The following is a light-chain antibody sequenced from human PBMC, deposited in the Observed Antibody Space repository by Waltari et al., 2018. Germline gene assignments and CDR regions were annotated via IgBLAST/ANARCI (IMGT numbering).Light chain of an antibody. CDR3: AAWDDSLSGRV. V-gene: IGLV1-47*01. CDR1: SSNIGSNY. J-gene: IGLJ2*01. CDR2: RNN. Sequence: QSVLTQPPSASGTTGQRVTISCSGRSSNIGSNYVYWYQQLPGTAPKLLIYRNNQRPSGVPDRFSGSKSGTSASLAISGLRSEDEADYYCAAWDDSLSGRVFGGGTKLTVL.